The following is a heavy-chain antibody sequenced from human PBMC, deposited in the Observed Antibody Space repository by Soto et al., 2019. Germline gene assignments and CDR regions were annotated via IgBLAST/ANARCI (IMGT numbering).Heavy chain of an antibody. J-gene: IGHJ5*02. Sequence: GGSLRLSCAASGFTFSSYGMHWVRQAPGKGLEWVAVISYDGSNKYYADSVKGRFTISRDNSKNTLYLQMNSLRAEDTAVYYCAKDGAYYGSGSYYLNPWGFDPWGQGTLVTVSS. D-gene: IGHD3-10*01. CDR1: GFTFSSYG. V-gene: IGHV3-30*18. CDR3: AKDGAYYGSGSYYLNPWGFDP. CDR2: ISYDGSNK.